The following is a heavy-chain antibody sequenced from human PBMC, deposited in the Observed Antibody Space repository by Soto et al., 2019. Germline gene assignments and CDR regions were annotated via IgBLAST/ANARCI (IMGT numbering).Heavy chain of an antibody. V-gene: IGHV4-59*08. CDR1: GGSIRSYY. CDR3: ARLGGYYQAFDH. D-gene: IGHD3-22*01. CDR2: IYYSGST. Sequence: SETLSLTCTVSGGSIRSYYWSWIRQPPGKGLEWIGYIYYSGSTKYNPSLKSRVTISVDSSKNQFSLKLDSVTAADTAVYYCARLGGYYQAFDHWGQGTLVTVSS. J-gene: IGHJ4*02.